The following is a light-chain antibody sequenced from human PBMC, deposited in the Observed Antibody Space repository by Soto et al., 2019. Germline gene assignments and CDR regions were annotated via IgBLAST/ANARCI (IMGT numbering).Light chain of an antibody. CDR1: QSITTY. Sequence: DIQMTQSPSSLSASVGDRDTITCRASQSITTYLNWYQQRPGKAPKLLIYSTSRLQSGVPSRFSGRASGTDFTLTITSLQPEDFATYYCQQSYSSPPTFGHGTKVEIK. J-gene: IGKJ1*01. V-gene: IGKV1-39*01. CDR2: STS. CDR3: QQSYSSPPT.